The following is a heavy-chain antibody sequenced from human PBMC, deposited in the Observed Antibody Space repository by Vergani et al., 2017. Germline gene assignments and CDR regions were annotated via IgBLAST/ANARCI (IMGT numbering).Heavy chain of an antibody. CDR2: IYTSGST. J-gene: IGHJ3*02. V-gene: IGHV4-61*02. Sequence: QVQLQESGPGLVKPSQTLSLTCTVSGGSISSGSYYWSWIRQPAGKGLEWIGRIYTSGSTNYNPSLKSRVTISVDTSKNQFSLKLSSVTAADTAVYYCARVYYDSSGSPSFDIWGQGTMVTVSS. D-gene: IGHD3-22*01. CDR3: ARVYYDSSGSPSFDI. CDR1: GGSISSGSYY.